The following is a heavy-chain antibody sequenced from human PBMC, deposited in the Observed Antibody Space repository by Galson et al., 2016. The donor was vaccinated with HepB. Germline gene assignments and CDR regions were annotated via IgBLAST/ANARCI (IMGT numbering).Heavy chain of an antibody. CDR1: GGSLSTYY. V-gene: IGHV4-59*01. J-gene: IGHJ4*02. D-gene: IGHD3-10*01. CDR2: VYYSGTT. Sequence: SETLSLTCAVSGGSLSTYYWSWIRQPPGKGLEWIGYVYYSGTTNYNPSLKGRLTISLDTSKNQFSLKLSSVTAADTAVYFCARGGQWLGDHIWGQGTLVTVSS. CDR3: ARGGQWLGDHI.